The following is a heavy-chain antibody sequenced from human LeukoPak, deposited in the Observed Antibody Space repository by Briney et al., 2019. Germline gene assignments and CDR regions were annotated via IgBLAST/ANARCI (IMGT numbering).Heavy chain of an antibody. CDR1: GGTVSRYP. CDR2: IIPIFGTA. D-gene: IGHD3-22*01. V-gene: IGHV1-69*05. J-gene: IGHJ3*02. CDR3: AREGRADYYDSSGYLNDAFDI. Sequence: GASVKVSCKASGGTVSRYPISWVRQAPGQGLEWMGGIIPIFGTANYAQKFQGRVTMTTDTSTSTAYMELSRLRSDDTAVYYCAREGRADYYDSSGYLNDAFDIWGQGTMVTVSS.